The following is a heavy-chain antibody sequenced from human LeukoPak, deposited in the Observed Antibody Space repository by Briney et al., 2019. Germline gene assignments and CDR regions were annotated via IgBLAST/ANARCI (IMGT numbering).Heavy chain of an antibody. V-gene: IGHV3-74*01. Sequence: PGGSLRLSCAASGSTFNAHWMHWVRQTPEKGLVWLSRINTDGSTTNYADAVKGRFTISRDNAKDTLYLQMNSLRVEDTAVYYCARDLNWNQADYWGQGSLVTVSS. CDR3: ARDLNWNQADY. CDR1: GSTFNAHW. D-gene: IGHD1-20*01. CDR2: INTDGSTT. J-gene: IGHJ4*02.